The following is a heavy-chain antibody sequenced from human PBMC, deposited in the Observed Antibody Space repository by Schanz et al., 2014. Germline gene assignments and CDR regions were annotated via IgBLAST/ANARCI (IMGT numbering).Heavy chain of an antibody. J-gene: IGHJ4*02. D-gene: IGHD3-10*01. CDR3: ARGGRDGIRASNYFDS. CDR2: IYSGGST. V-gene: IGHV3-66*01. CDR1: GFGFDDYA. Sequence: EVQLVESGGGVVRPGGSLRLSCAASGFGFDDYAMSWVRQAPGKGLEWVSVIYSGGSTYYADSVKGRFSVSGDNSKNTLYFQLNSLRAEDTAVYYCARGGRDGIRASNYFDSWGQGTLVVVSS.